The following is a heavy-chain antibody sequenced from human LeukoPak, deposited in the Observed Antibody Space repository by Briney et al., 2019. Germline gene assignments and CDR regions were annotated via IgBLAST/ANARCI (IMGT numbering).Heavy chain of an antibody. CDR2: IYYSGTT. D-gene: IGHD6-19*01. J-gene: IGHJ4*02. CDR1: GGSISSYY. CDR3: AMQQWLGTYYFDY. Sequence: PSETLSLTCTVSGGSISSYYWSWIRQPPGKGLEWIGYIYYSGTTNYNPSLKSRVTMSVDTSKNQFSLKLSSVTAADTAVYYCAMQQWLGTYYFDYWGQGTLVTVSS. V-gene: IGHV4-59*12.